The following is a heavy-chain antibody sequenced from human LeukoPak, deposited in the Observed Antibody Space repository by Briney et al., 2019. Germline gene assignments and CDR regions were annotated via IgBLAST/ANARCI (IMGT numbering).Heavy chain of an antibody. V-gene: IGHV3-21*01. CDR1: GFTFSNYA. D-gene: IGHD3-10*02. J-gene: IGHJ6*04. CDR3: AELGITMIGGV. CDR2: ISSSSSYI. Sequence: GGSLRLSCVASGFTFSNYAMSWVRQAPGKGLEWVSSISSSSSYIYYADSVKGRFTISRDNAKNSLYLQMNSLRAEDTAVYYCAELGITMIGGVWGKGTTVTISS.